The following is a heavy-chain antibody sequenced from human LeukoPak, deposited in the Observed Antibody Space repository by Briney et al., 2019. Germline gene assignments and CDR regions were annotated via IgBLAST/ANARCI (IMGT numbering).Heavy chain of an antibody. CDR3: ARAVGVQLWSNFFDY. J-gene: IGHJ4*02. CDR2: ISAYNGNT. Sequence: SVKVSCKASGYTFTSYGISWVRQAPGRGLEWMGWISAYNGNTNYAQKLQGRVTMTTDTSTSTAYMELRSLRSDDTAVYYCARAVGVQLWSNFFDYWGQGTLVTVSS. V-gene: IGHV1-18*01. CDR1: GYTFTSYG. D-gene: IGHD5-18*01.